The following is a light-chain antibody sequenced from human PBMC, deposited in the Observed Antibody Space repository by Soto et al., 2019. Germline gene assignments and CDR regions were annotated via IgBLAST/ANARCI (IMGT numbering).Light chain of an antibody. CDR2: DAS. CDR3: QQYDNWPYT. Sequence: EKVMTQSPATLSVSPGERATLSCRASQNVNSNLAWYQQKPGQAPRLLIYDASTRAAGIPVRFSGSGSGTEFTLTITSLQSEDFAVYYCQQYDNWPYTFGQGTKVEIK. J-gene: IGKJ2*01. CDR1: QNVNSN. V-gene: IGKV3-15*01.